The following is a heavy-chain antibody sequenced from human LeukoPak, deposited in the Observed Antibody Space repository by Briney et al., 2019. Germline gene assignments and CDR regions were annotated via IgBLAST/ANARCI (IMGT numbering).Heavy chain of an antibody. J-gene: IGHJ4*02. CDR2: IYGGGNI. V-gene: IGHV3-53*01. CDR1: GFAVSSNY. D-gene: IGHD5-24*01. CDR3: ARGAGYNYPYYFDY. Sequence: GGSLRLSCAASGFAVSSNYMNWVRQAPGKGLEWVSVIYGGGNIYYADSVKGRFTISRDNSKNTLYLQMNSLRAEDTAVYYCARGAGYNYPYYFDYWGQGTLVTVSS.